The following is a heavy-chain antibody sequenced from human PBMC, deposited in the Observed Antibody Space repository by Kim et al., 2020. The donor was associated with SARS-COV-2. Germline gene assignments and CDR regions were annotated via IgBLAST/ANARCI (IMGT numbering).Heavy chain of an antibody. CDR1: DGSISSYY. Sequence: SETLSLTCTVSDGSISSYYWSWIRQPPGKGLEWIGYMYYRGSTNYNPSLKSRVTISVDTSKNQLSLKLSSATAADTAVYYCARVSLSSGYPQYYFDYWGQGTLVTVSS. J-gene: IGHJ4*02. V-gene: IGHV4-59*01. CDR2: MYYRGST. CDR3: ARVSLSSGYPQYYFDY. D-gene: IGHD3-22*01.